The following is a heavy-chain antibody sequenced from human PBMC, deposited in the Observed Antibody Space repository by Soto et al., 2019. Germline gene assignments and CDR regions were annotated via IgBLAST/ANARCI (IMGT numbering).Heavy chain of an antibody. V-gene: IGHV4-34*01. CDR3: ARVERGTATTVVDAFDI. CDR2: MSHSGGT. CDR1: GGFVTSGRYY. D-gene: IGHD1-1*01. Sequence: QVQLQQRGAGLLKPSETLSLTCAVYGGFVTSGRYYWSWIRQPPGKGLEWIGEMSHSGGTHFNPSLKSRVTISVDTSKNQFTLKMSSVTAADTALYYCARVERGTATTVVDAFDIWGPGTMVTVSS. J-gene: IGHJ3*02.